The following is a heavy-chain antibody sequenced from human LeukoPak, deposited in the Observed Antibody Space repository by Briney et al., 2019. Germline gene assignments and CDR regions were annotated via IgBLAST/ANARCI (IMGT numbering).Heavy chain of an antibody. V-gene: IGHV4-61*02. CDR1: GGSISSGSYY. CDR2: IYTSGST. J-gene: IGHJ4*02. D-gene: IGHD2-15*01. Sequence: SQTLSLTCTVSGGSISSGSYYWSWIRQPAGKGLEWIGRIYTSGSTNYNPSLKSRVTISVDTSKNQFSLKLSSVTAADTAVYYCARGWWRGFQDYWGQGTLVTVSS. CDR3: ARGWWRGFQDY.